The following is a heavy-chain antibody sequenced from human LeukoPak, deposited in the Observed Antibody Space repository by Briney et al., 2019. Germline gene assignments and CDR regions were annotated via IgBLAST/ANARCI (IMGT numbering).Heavy chain of an antibody. CDR3: ARSGIAVAGTAFDY. CDR1: GGSISSYY. Sequence: SETLSLTCTVSGGSISSYYWSWIRQPPGKGLEWIGYIYTSGSTNYNPSLKSRVTMSVDTSKNQFSLKLSSVTAADTAVYYCARSGIAVAGTAFDYWGQGTLVTVSS. CDR2: IYTSGST. D-gene: IGHD6-19*01. V-gene: IGHV4-4*09. J-gene: IGHJ4*02.